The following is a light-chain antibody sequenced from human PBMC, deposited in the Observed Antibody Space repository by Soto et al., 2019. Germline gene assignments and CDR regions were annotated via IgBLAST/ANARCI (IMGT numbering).Light chain of an antibody. CDR2: DST. J-gene: IGLJ1*01. Sequence: QSVLTQPPSVSAAPGQKVTISCSGSGSNVGTYSVSWYQHLPGTAPKLLIYDSTTRPSGIPDRFSGSKSGTSATLGITGLQTGDEAEYYCGVWDRSLTTYVFGHGTKLTVL. CDR1: GSNVGTYS. V-gene: IGLV1-51*01. CDR3: GVWDRSLTTYV.